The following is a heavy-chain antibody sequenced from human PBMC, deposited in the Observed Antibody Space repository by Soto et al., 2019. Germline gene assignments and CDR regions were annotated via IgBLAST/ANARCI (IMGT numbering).Heavy chain of an antibody. V-gene: IGHV1-46*01. CDR1: GYTFTSYY. J-gene: IGHJ3*02. CDR2: INPSGGST. CDR3: ARESGTYGSGSYYTHDAFDI. Sequence: QVQLVQSGAEVKKPGASVKVSCKASGYTFTSYYMHWVRQAPGQGLEWMGIINPSGGSTSYAQKFQGRVTMTRDTSTSTVYMELSSLRSEDTAVYYCARESGTYGSGSYYTHDAFDIWGQGTMVTVSS. D-gene: IGHD3-10*01.